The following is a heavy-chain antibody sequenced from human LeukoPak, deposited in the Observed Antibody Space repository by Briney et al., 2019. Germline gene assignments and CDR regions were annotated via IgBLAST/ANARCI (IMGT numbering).Heavy chain of an antibody. D-gene: IGHD6-6*01. CDR3: AKEKNSCSSSSGQGY. CDR2: IRYDGSNK. Sequence: PGGSLRLSCAASGFTFSSYGMHWVRQAPGKGLEWVAFIRYDGSNKYYADSVKGRLTISRDNSKNTLYLQMTSLRGDDTAVYYCAKEKNSCSSSSGQGYWGQGTLVTVSS. CDR1: GFTFSSYG. J-gene: IGHJ4*02. V-gene: IGHV3-30*02.